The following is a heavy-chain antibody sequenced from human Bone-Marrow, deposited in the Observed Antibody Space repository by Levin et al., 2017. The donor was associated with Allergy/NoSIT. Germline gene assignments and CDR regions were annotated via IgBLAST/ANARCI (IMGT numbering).Heavy chain of an antibody. CDR3: ARDRRSFQVAADAFDI. Sequence: ASVKVSCKASGGTFSSYAISWVRQAPGQGLEWMGGIIPIFGTANYAQKFQGRVTITADESTSTAYMELSSLRSEDTAVYYCARDRRSFQVAADAFDIWGQGTMVTVSS. D-gene: IGHD5-12*01. CDR1: GGTFSSYA. J-gene: IGHJ3*02. V-gene: IGHV1-69*13. CDR2: IIPIFGTA.